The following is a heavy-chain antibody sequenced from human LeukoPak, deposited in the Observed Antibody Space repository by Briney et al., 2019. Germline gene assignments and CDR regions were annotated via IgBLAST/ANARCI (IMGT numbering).Heavy chain of an antibody. J-gene: IGHJ4*02. Sequence: ASVKVSCKASGYNFIDSYIHWLRQAPGQGLEWMGWINPAGGDTLYARKFQGRVTMTRDTSIGTAYMELSRLRSDDTAVYYCARGVGYSSSWRFDYWGQGTLVTVSS. CDR1: GYNFIDSY. CDR3: ARGVGYSSSWRFDY. V-gene: IGHV1-2*02. D-gene: IGHD6-13*01. CDR2: INPAGGDT.